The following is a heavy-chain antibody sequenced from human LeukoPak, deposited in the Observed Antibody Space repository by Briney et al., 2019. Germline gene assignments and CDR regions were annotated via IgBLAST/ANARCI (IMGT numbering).Heavy chain of an antibody. CDR3: ARGVPLGYCTYGVCYPPYYFDY. Sequence: ASVRVSCKASGYTFISYNINWLRQATGQGLEWMGWVNPRSGDAGYLQKFQGRLTITRDSSIDTAYMDLSGLNSEDTAVYYCARGVPLGYCTYGVCYPPYYFDYWGQGTLVTASS. CDR1: GYTFISYN. D-gene: IGHD2-8*01. V-gene: IGHV1-8*01. CDR2: VNPRSGDA. J-gene: IGHJ4*02.